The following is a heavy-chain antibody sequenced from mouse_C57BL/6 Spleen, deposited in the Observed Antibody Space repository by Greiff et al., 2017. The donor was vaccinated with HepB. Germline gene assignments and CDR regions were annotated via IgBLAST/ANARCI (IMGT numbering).Heavy chain of an antibody. Sequence: QVQLQQPGAELVRPGTSVKLSCKASGYTFTSYWMHWVKQRPGQGLEWIGVIDPSDSYTNYNQKFKGKATLTVDTSSSTAYMQLSSLTSEDSAVYYCATSYCSNYYFDYWGQGTTLTVSS. D-gene: IGHD2-5*01. CDR2: IDPSDSYT. V-gene: IGHV1-59*01. CDR1: GYTFTSYW. J-gene: IGHJ2*01. CDR3: ATSYCSNYYFDY.